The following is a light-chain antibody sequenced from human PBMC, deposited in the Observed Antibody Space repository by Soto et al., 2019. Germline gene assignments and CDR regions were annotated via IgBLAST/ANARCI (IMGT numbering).Light chain of an antibody. J-gene: IGKJ2*01. CDR3: LLYGDSPPAYT. Sequence: EIVLTQSPGTLSLFPGERATLSCRASQSVSSRNLAWYRQKPGQAPSLLIYGAFNRATGIPDRVSGSGSATDLALTISRLESADFAVYYCLLYGDSPPAYTFGQGTKVDIK. CDR1: QSVSSRN. V-gene: IGKV3-20*01. CDR2: GAF.